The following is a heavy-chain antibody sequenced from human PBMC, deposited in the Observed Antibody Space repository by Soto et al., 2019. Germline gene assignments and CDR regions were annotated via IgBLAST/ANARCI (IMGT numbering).Heavy chain of an antibody. CDR3: ARNKRGIAGAAGSYYYGMDV. CDR2: ISYDGSNK. Sequence: GGSLRLSSAASGFTFSSYAMHWVRQAPGKGLEWVAVISYDGSNKYYADSVKGRFTISRDNSKNTLYLQMNSLRAEDTAVYYSARNKRGIAGAAGSYYYGMDVWGQGTTVTVSS. D-gene: IGHD6-13*01. CDR1: GFTFSSYA. V-gene: IGHV3-30-3*01. J-gene: IGHJ6*02.